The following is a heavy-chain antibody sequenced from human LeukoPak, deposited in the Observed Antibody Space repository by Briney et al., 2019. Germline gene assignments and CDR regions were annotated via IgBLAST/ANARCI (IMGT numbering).Heavy chain of an antibody. CDR3: ARPQLGSSAGYVDY. D-gene: IGHD3-9*01. Sequence: SETLSLTCTVSGGSISSNSYYWDWIRQPPGKGLEWIVSIFSGGNTYYNPSLNSRVSISIDTSKNQFSLRLSSVTAADTAFYFCARPQLGSSAGYVDYWGQGIPVTVSS. CDR1: GGSISSNSYY. CDR2: IFSGGNT. J-gene: IGHJ4*02. V-gene: IGHV4-39*01.